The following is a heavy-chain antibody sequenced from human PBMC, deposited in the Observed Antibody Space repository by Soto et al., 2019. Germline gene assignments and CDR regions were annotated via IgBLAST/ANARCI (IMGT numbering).Heavy chain of an antibody. J-gene: IGHJ4*02. CDR2: ISSSSSYI. D-gene: IGHD1-26*01. CDR3: AREKRYSGSGYFDY. V-gene: IGHV3-21*01. CDR1: GFTFSSYS. Sequence: PGGSLRLSCAASGFTFSSYSMNWVRQAPGKGLEWVSSISSSSSYIYYAGSVKGRFTISRDNAKNSLYLQMNSLRAEDTAVYYCAREKRYSGSGYFDYWGQGTLVTVSS.